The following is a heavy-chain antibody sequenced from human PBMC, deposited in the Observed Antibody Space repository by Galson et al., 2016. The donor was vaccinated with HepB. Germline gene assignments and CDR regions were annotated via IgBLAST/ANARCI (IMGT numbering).Heavy chain of an antibody. CDR1: GLTSSTYG. CDR2: ISYDGSHK. V-gene: IGHV3-30*18. CDR3: AKGDLSGDSIDY. Sequence: SLRLSCAASGLTSSTYGMHWVRQAPGKGLEWVAVISYDGSHKFYTDSVRGRFPISRDNSKNTLYLQMNSLRAEDTAVYYCAKGDLSGDSIDYWGQGTLVTVSS. J-gene: IGHJ4*02. D-gene: IGHD2-21*02.